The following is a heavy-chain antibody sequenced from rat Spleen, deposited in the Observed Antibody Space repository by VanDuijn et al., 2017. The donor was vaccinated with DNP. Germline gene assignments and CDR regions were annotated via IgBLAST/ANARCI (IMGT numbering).Heavy chain of an antibody. CDR2: ISYDGSST. CDR1: GFTFSDYN. J-gene: IGHJ2*01. Sequence: EVQLVESGGGLVQPGRSLKLSCTASGFTFSDYNMAWVRQAPKKGLEWVATISYDGSSTYYRDSVKGRFTISRDNGKRTLYLQMERLRSEDTATYYCAKDAFDYWGQGVMVTVSS. V-gene: IGHV5-7*01. CDR3: AKDAFDY.